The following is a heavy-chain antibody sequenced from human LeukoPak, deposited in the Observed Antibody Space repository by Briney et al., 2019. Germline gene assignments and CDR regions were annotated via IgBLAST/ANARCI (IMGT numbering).Heavy chain of an antibody. V-gene: IGHV4-61*02. CDR1: GGSIGSGSYY. CDR2: VYTSGGT. CDR3: AREETMVTTPYYFDY. Sequence: PSETLSLTCTVSGGSIGSGSYYWRWIRQPAGKGLEWIGRVYTSGGTDYNPSLKSRVTISLDTSKNQFSLKLSSVTAADTAVYYCAREETMVTTPYYFDYWGQGTLVTVSS. D-gene: IGHD4-17*01. J-gene: IGHJ4*02.